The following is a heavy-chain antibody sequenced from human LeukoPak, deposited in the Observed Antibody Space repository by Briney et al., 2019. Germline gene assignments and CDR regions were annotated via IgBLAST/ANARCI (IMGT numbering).Heavy chain of an antibody. Sequence: SETLSLTCTVSGGSISSSSYYWGWIRQPPGKGLELIGSIYYSGSTYCNPSLKSRVTISVDTSKNQFSLKLSSVTAADTAVYYCASLHYYYGMDVWGQGTTVTVSS. CDR2: IYYSGST. J-gene: IGHJ6*02. CDR1: GGSISSSSYY. CDR3: ASLHYYYGMDV. V-gene: IGHV4-39*01.